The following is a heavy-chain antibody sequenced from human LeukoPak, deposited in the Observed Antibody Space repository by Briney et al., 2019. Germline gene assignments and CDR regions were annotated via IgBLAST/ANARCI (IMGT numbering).Heavy chain of an antibody. J-gene: IGHJ4*02. Sequence: GGSLRLSCAASGFTFSSYAMSWVRQAPGKGLEWVAKINEGGNEEYYVDSVRGRFTISRDNAKNSLYLQMNSLRADDAAVYYCARAPVTSCRGAFCYPFDIWGQGTLVTVSS. CDR3: ARAPVTSCRGAFCYPFDI. D-gene: IGHD2-15*01. V-gene: IGHV3-7*03. CDR1: GFTFSSYA. CDR2: INEGGNEE.